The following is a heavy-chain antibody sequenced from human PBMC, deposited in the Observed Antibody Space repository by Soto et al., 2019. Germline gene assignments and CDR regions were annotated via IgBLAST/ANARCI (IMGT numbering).Heavy chain of an antibody. J-gene: IGHJ6*02. D-gene: IGHD2-2*01. CDR2: IIPISGTA. V-gene: IGHV1-69*01. Sequence: QVQLVQSGAEVKKPGSSVKVSCKASGGTFSSYAISWVRQAPGQGLEWMGGIIPISGTANYAQKFQGRVSITADESTNAAYMDLSSLRSEDTAVYYCARSQGSSTSLEIYYYYYYGMDVWGQGTTVTVSS. CDR3: ARSQGSSTSLEIYYYYYYGMDV. CDR1: GGTFSSYA.